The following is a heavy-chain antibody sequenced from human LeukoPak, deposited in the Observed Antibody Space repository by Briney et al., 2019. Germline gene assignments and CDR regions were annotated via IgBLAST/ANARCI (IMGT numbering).Heavy chain of an antibody. D-gene: IGHD1-14*01. J-gene: IGHJ4*02. CDR3: ARAASYNLEY. Sequence: PSGTLSLTCAVSGASISTGNWYSWVRQPPGKGLEWIGEIFHSGSTNYNPSLKSRVTISVDKSKNQFSLILTSVTAADTAVYYCARAASYNLEYWGQGILVTVSS. CDR2: IFHSGST. V-gene: IGHV4-4*02. CDR1: GASISTGNW.